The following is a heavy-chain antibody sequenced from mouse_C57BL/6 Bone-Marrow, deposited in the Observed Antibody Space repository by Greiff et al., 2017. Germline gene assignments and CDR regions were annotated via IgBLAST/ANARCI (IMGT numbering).Heavy chain of an antibody. CDR3: ARLYYDYDGFAY. D-gene: IGHD2-4*01. J-gene: IGHJ3*01. V-gene: IGHV1-81*01. CDR1: GYTFTSYG. Sequence: VQLQQSGAELARPGPSVKLSCKASGYTFTSYGISWVQQRTGQGLEWIGEIYPRSGNTYYNEKFKGKATLTADKASSTAYMELRSLTSEDSAVYFCARLYYDYDGFAYWGQGTLVTVSA. CDR2: IYPRSGNT.